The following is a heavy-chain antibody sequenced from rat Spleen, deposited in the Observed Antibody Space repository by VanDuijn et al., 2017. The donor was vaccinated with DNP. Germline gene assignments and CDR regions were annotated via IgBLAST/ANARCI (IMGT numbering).Heavy chain of an antibody. J-gene: IGHJ3*01. CDR3: ARSHGYYYVGSYYPFAY. D-gene: IGHD1-12*02. CDR1: GFSLTNYH. V-gene: IGHV2-63*01. CDR2: MRYNGDT. Sequence: QVQLKESGPGLVQPSQTLSLTCTVSGFSLTNYHVDWVRQPSGKGLEWMGRMRYNGDTSYNSALKSRLSISRDTSKSQVFLKMDSVQIKATAMYFCARSHGYYYVGSYYPFAYWGQGILVTVSS.